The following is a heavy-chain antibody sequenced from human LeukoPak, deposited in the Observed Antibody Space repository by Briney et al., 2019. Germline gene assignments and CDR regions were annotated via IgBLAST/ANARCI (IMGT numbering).Heavy chain of an antibody. J-gene: IGHJ4*02. D-gene: IGHD2-2*01. Sequence: SETLSLTCTVSGGSIGTYYWSWVRQSPERGLEWIGYIYFGGSTNYNPSLKSRVTISVHTSKNQFSLRLDSVTAADTAVYYCARWFRAPAAKYYFDSWGQGTLVTVSS. CDR3: ARWFRAPAAKYYFDS. CDR1: GGSIGTYY. V-gene: IGHV4-59*01. CDR2: IYFGGST.